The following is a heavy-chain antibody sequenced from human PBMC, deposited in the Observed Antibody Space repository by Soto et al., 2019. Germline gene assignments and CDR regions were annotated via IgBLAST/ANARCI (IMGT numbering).Heavy chain of an antibody. CDR2: INHSGST. D-gene: IGHD2-2*02. V-gene: IGHV4-34*01. CDR1: GGSFSGYY. CDR3: ARTYRGHVLGQQRAYYMDV. Sequence: SETLSLTCAVYGGSFSGYYWSWIRQPPGKGLEWIGEINHSGSTNYNPSLKSRVTISVDTSKNQFSLKLSSVTAADTAVYYCARTYRGHVLGQQRAYYMDVWGKGTTVTVSS. J-gene: IGHJ6*03.